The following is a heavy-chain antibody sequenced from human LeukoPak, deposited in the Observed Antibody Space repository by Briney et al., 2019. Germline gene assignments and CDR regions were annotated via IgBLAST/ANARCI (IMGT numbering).Heavy chain of an antibody. CDR1: GGSISSYY. CDR3: AVYYGSGSYSENWFDP. J-gene: IGHJ5*02. CDR2: IYTSGST. V-gene: IGHV4-4*07. Sequence: SETLSLTCTVSGGSISSYYWSWIRQPAGKGLEWIGRIYTSGSTNYNPSLKSRVTMSVDTSKNQFSLKLSSVTAADTAVYYCAVYYGSGSYSENWFDPWGQGTLVTVSS. D-gene: IGHD3-10*01.